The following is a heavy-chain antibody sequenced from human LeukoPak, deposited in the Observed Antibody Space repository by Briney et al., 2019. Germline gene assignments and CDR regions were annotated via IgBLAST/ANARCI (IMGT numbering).Heavy chain of an antibody. CDR2: IWYDGSKT. CDR1: GFTFSTYG. CDR3: AREASGYYSDI. J-gene: IGHJ4*02. V-gene: IGHV3-33*01. D-gene: IGHD3-22*01. Sequence: PGGSLRLSCAASGFTFSTYGMHWVRQAPGKGLEWVAVIWYDGSKTEYGDSVKRRFTISRDDSRNTLSLQMSRLGAEDTAVYYCAREASGYYSDIWGQGTLVTVSS.